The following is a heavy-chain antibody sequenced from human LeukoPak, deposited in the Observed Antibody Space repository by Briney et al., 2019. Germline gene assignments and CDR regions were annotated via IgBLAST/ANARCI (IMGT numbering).Heavy chain of an antibody. Sequence: PSETLSLTCTVSGGSISSYYWSWIRQPPGKGLEWIGYIYYSGSTNYNPSLKSRVTISVDTSKNQFPLKLSSVTAADTAVYYCAVTDYYGSFGWFDPWGQGTLVTVSS. V-gene: IGHV4-59*08. J-gene: IGHJ5*02. D-gene: IGHD3-10*01. CDR1: GGSISSYY. CDR2: IYYSGST. CDR3: AVTDYYGSFGWFDP.